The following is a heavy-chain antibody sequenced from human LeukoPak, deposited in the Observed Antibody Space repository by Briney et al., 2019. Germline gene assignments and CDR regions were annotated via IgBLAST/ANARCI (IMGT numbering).Heavy chain of an antibody. V-gene: IGHV3-48*03. CDR2: ISSSGSTI. D-gene: IGHD3-3*01. CDR1: GFTFSSYE. Sequence: GGSLRLSCAASGFTFSSYEMNWVRQAPGKGLEWVSYISSSGSTIYYADSVKGRFTISSDNAKNSLYLQMNSLRAEDTAVYYCASIGVVISTYYYYGMDVWGQGTTVTVSS. CDR3: ASIGVVISTYYYYGMDV. J-gene: IGHJ6*02.